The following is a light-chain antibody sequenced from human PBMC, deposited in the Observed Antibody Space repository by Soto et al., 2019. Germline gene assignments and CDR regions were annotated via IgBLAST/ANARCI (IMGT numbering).Light chain of an antibody. V-gene: IGKV1-33*01. J-gene: IGKJ2*01. CDR2: DTS. CDR3: QQYDNLPRNT. CDR1: LDISKY. Sequence: DIQMTQSPSSLSASVGDRVTITCQASLDISKYLNWYQQKPGKAPKLLIYDTSNLETGVPSRFSGSGSGTHFTFTISSLQPEDTAIYYCQQYDNLPRNTFGQGTKLEIK.